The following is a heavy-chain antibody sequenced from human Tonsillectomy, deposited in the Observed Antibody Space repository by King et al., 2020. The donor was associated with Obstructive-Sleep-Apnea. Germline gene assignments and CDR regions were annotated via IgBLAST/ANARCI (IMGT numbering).Heavy chain of an antibody. J-gene: IGHJ3*02. CDR1: GYSFDTYW. CDR3: ARPIDSTGYYSAFDI. V-gene: IGHV5-51*01. D-gene: IGHD3-22*01. CDR2: IYPGDSNT. Sequence: VQLVESGAEVKKPGESLKISCKGFGYSFDTYWIGWVRQMPGKGLEWMGIIYPGDSNTRYSPSFQGQVTISADKSISTAYLQWSSLKASDTAMYYCARPIDSTGYYSAFDIWGQGTMVTVSS.